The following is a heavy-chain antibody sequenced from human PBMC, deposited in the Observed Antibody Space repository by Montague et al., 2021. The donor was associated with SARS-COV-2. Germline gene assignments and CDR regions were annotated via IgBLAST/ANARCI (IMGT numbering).Heavy chain of an antibody. D-gene: IGHD1-26*01. V-gene: IGHV4-59*01. CDR2: IYYTGST. J-gene: IGHJ4*02. CDR1: GGSISPYY. CDR3: ARVGWERRVGDYYFDF. Sequence: SETLSLTCTVSGGSISPYYWSWIRQPPGKGLEWIGNIYYTGSTNYNSSLKSRLTISVDTSENQFSLKVTSVTPADTAVYYCARVGWERRVGDYYFDFWGQGTLVTVSS.